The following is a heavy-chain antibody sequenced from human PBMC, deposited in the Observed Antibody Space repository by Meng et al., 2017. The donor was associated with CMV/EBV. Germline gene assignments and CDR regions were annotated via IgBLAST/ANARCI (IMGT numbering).Heavy chain of an antibody. CDR1: GSTFSSYS. CDR2: ISSSSSTI. J-gene: IGHJ6*02. CDR3: ARDSPGRYCSGGSCYYYYYGMDV. D-gene: IGHD2-15*01. Sequence: GGLLRSSCAPLGSTFSSYSLNWVGQAPGKGLEWVSYISSSSSTIYYADSVKGRFTISRDNAKNSLYLQMNSLRAEDTAVYYCARDSPGRYCSGGSCYYYYYGMDVWGQGTTVTVSS. V-gene: IGHV3-48*04.